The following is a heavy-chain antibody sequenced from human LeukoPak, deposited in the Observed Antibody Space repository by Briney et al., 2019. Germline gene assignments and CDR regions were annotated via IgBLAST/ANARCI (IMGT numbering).Heavy chain of an antibody. CDR3: ARVSFGIKWEPTPLVY. CDR1: GFTFSSYA. Sequence: GGSLRLSCAASGFTFSSYAMHWVRQAPGKGLEWVAVISYDGSNKYYADSVKGRFTISRDNSKNTLYLQMNSLRAEDTAVYYCARVSFGIKWEPTPLVYWGQGTLVTVSS. CDR2: ISYDGSNK. V-gene: IGHV3-30-3*01. D-gene: IGHD1-26*01. J-gene: IGHJ4*02.